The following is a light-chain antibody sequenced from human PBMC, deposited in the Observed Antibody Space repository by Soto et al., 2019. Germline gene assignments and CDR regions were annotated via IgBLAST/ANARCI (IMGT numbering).Light chain of an antibody. CDR3: QQRSSWPPT. CDR1: QSVSSSY. J-gene: IGKJ5*01. V-gene: IGKV3D-20*02. CDR2: GAS. Sequence: EIVLTQSPGTLSLSPGERATLSCRASQSVSSSYLAWYQQKLGQAPRLLIFGASSRATGIPDRFSGSGSGTDFTLTIIRLEPEDFAVYYCQQRSSWPPTFGQGTRLEIK.